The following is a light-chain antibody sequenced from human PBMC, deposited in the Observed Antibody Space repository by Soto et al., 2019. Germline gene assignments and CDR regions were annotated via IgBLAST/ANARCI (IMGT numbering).Light chain of an antibody. CDR1: QSITNY. J-gene: IGKJ2*01. CDR3: QQSDSYPYT. Sequence: DIQMAQSPSSLSVSVGDRVTITCRASQSITNYLNWYQQKPGKAPKLLVYAASSLQSGVPSRFSGNGSGTDFTLTITSLQTEDFASYYCQQSDSYPYTFGQGTKLEIK. V-gene: IGKV1-39*01. CDR2: AAS.